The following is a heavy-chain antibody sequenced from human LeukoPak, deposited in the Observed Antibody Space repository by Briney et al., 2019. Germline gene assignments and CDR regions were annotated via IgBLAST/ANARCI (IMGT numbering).Heavy chain of an antibody. CDR2: ISAYNGNT. D-gene: IGHD3-3*01. CDR1: GYTFTSYD. V-gene: IGHV1-18*01. Sequence: ASVKVSCKASGYTFTSYDINWVRQATGQGLEWMGWISAYNGNTNYAQKLQGRVTMTTDTSTSTAYMELRSLRSDDTAVYYCARAPSGRITIFGVVIIPGFDYWGQGTLVTVSS. J-gene: IGHJ4*02. CDR3: ARAPSGRITIFGVVIIPGFDY.